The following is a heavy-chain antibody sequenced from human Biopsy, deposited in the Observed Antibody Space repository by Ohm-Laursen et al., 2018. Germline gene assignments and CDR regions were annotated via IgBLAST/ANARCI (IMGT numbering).Heavy chain of an antibody. J-gene: IGHJ5*02. CDR3: ARHYYDTSGYNWFDP. Sequence: VKISCKASGGTSSSDIFAWVRQAPGQRPEWMGDVMPFFGTAQYAPKLQGRVSMTADKTTYTAYMELTSLTSEDTAVYFCARHYYDTSGYNWFDPWGQGTLVTVSS. D-gene: IGHD3-22*01. CDR1: GGTSSSDI. CDR2: VMPFFGTA. V-gene: IGHV1-69*13.